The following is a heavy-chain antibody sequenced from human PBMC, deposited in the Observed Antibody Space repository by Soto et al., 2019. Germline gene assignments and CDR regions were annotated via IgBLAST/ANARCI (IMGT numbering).Heavy chain of an antibody. Sequence: PSETLSLTCTVSGGSISSGDYYWSWIRQPPGKGLEWIGYIYYSGVTYYSPSLKSRLTISLDTSRTQFSLNLASVTAADTAVYYCARQGADFVGGQYFFDYWSQGTLVTVSS. CDR1: GGSISSGDYY. V-gene: IGHV4-30-4*08. CDR2: IYYSGVT. D-gene: IGHD3-3*01. CDR3: ARQGADFVGGQYFFDY. J-gene: IGHJ4*02.